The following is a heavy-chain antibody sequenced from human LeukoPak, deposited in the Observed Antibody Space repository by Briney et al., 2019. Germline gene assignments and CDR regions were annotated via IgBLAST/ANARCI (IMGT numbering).Heavy chain of an antibody. Sequence: SETLSLTCAVSGGSISSSNWWSWVRQPPGKGLEWIGEIYHSGSTNYNPSLKSRVTISVDKSKNQFSLKLSSVTAADTAVYYCARERYYGDYPHYNWFDPWGQGTLVTVSS. CDR2: IYHSGST. V-gene: IGHV4-4*02. J-gene: IGHJ5*02. D-gene: IGHD4-17*01. CDR3: ARERYYGDYPHYNWFDP. CDR1: GGSISSSNW.